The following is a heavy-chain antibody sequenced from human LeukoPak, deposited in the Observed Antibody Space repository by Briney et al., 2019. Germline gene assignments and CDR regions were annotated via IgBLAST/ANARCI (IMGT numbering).Heavy chain of an antibody. D-gene: IGHD6-19*01. J-gene: IGHJ2*01. CDR2: INSDGSST. V-gene: IGHV3-74*01. Sequence: GGSLRLSCAASGFTFSSYWMHWVRQAPGKGLGWVSRINSDGSSTSYADSVKGRFTISRDNAKNTLYLQMTSLRAEDTAVYYCAREDSSGWENWYFDLWGRGTLVTVSS. CDR3: AREDSSGWENWYFDL. CDR1: GFTFSSYW.